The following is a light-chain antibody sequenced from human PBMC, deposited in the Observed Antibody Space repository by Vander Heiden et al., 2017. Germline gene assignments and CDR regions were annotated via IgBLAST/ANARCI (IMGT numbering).Light chain of an antibody. CDR3: QQYSSPYT. CDR1: QSVSSSY. J-gene: IGKJ4*01. CDR2: GAS. V-gene: IGKV3-20*01. Sequence: EIVLTQSPGTLSLSPGERATLSCRASQSVSSSYLAWYQQKPGQAPRLLIYGASSRANGIPDRFSGSGSGTDFTLTSSRREPEDFAVYYGQQYSSPYTFGGGTKVEIK.